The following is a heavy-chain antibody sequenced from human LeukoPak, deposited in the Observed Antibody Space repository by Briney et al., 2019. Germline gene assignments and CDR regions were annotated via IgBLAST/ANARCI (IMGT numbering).Heavy chain of an antibody. CDR1: GYTFTSYD. J-gene: IGHJ3*02. CDR2: MNPNSGNT. V-gene: IGHV1-8*01. Sequence: ASVKVSCKASGYTFTSYDINWVRQATGQGLEWMGWMNPNSGNTGYAQKFQGRVTMTRNTSISTAYMELSSLRSEDTAVYYCARSLAVAGTLGLDAFDIWGQGTMDTVSS. D-gene: IGHD6-19*01. CDR3: ARSLAVAGTLGLDAFDI.